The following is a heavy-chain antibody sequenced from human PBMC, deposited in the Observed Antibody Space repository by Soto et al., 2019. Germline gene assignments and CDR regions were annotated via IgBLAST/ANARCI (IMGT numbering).Heavy chain of an antibody. CDR1: GYNFTTYW. V-gene: IGHV5-10-1*01. CDR3: ARVTSHYFYYYGVDV. Sequence: PGESLKISCNVSGYNFTTYWITWVRQLPGKGLEWMGRIDPIDSYTNYSPSFQGRVTISADKSITTAYLQWSSPKASDTAIYYCARVTSHYFYYYGVDVWGQGTTVTVSS. D-gene: IGHD4-4*01. CDR2: IDPIDSYT. J-gene: IGHJ6*02.